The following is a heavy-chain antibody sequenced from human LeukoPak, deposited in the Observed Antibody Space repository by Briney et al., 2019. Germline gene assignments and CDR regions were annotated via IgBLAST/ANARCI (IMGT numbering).Heavy chain of an antibody. CDR3: ARPPYYDFWSGYYASEGGYYFDY. CDR2: VSSDSHFI. CDR1: GFTFSTYS. Sequence: PGGSLRLSCAGTGFTFSTYSMNWVRQTPDKGLEWVSSVSSDSHFIFYADSVEGRFTISRDNANNSLYLEINSLRPEDTAVYYCARPPYYDFWSGYYASEGGYYFDYWGQGTLVTVSS. V-gene: IGHV3-21*06. J-gene: IGHJ4*02. D-gene: IGHD3-3*01.